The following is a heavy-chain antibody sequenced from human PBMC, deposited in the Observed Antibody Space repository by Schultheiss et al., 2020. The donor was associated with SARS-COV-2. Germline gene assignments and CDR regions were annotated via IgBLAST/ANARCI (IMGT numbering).Heavy chain of an antibody. D-gene: IGHD2-15*01. CDR1: GFTFSNYG. V-gene: IGHV3-23*01. CDR2: ISGSGGRT. CDR3: ATGEDGLLDY. Sequence: GESLRLSCAASGFTFSNYGMSWVRQAPGKGLDWISFISGSGGRTHYADSVKGRFTISRDNSKNTLYLQMSSLRVEDTAVYYCATGEDGLLDYWGQGTLVTVSS. J-gene: IGHJ4*02.